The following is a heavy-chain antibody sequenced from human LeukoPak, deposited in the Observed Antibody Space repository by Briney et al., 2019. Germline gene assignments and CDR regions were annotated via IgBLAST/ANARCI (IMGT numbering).Heavy chain of an antibody. CDR2: IYASGSTI. CDR3: ARKVGYNYYYGMDV. CDR1: GFTFASYE. V-gene: IGHV3-48*03. D-gene: IGHD1-26*01. J-gene: IGHJ6*04. Sequence: GGSLRLSCAASGFTFASYEMNWVRQAPGKGLECIAYIYASGSTIYYSDSVKGRFTISRDNAKNSLYLQMNSLSAEDTAVYYCARKVGYNYYYGMDVWGKGTTVTVSS.